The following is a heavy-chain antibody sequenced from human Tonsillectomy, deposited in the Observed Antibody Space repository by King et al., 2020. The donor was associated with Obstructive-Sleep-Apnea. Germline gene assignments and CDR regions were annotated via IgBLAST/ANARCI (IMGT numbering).Heavy chain of an antibody. Sequence: MQLQESGPGLVKPSETLSLTCTVSGGSISSYYWSWIRQPPGKGLEWIGYIYYSGSTNYNHSLKSRVTISVDTSKNQFSLKLSSVTAADTAVYYCARSRTTVSGQYGMDVWGQGTTVTVSS. CDR2: IYYSGST. CDR1: GGSISSYY. CDR3: ARSRTTVSGQYGMDV. J-gene: IGHJ6*02. D-gene: IGHD4-17*01. V-gene: IGHV4-59*08.